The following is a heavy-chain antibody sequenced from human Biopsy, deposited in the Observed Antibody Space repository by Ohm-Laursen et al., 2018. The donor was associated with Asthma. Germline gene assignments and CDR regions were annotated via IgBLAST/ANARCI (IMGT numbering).Heavy chain of an antibody. CDR1: GDAMSTSGSF. D-gene: IGHD5-12*01. CDR2: TNERGVT. CDR3: ARGYSGTDRIVYYYSGMEV. V-gene: IGHV4-39*07. J-gene: IGHJ6*02. Sequence: SETLSLTCIVSGDAMSTSGSFWTWIRQSPGKGLEWIGETNERGVTNNNPSLKSRVIISIDTYWNRVSLKLTSVTAADTAVYYCARGYSGTDRIVYYYSGMEVWGQGTTVTVSS.